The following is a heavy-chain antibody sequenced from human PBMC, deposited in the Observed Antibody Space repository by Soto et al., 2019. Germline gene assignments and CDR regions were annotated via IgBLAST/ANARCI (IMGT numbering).Heavy chain of an antibody. CDR3: AKDTGDSSSRHYYYYYGMDV. J-gene: IGHJ6*02. Sequence: LRLSCAASGFTFDDYAMHWVRQAPGKGLEWVSLISWDGGSTYYADSVKGRFTISRDNSKNSLYLQMNSLRAEDTALYYCAKDTGDSSSRHYYYYYGMDVWGQGTTVTVSS. CDR2: ISWDGGST. V-gene: IGHV3-43D*04. CDR1: GFTFDDYA. D-gene: IGHD6-6*01.